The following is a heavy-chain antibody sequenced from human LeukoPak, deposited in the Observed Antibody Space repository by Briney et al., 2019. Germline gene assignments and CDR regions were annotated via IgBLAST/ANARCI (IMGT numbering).Heavy chain of an antibody. V-gene: IGHV3-48*04. D-gene: IGHD6-19*01. CDR2: ISSSSNTI. Sequence: GGSLRLTCAASGFTFSSYSMNWVRQAPGKGLEWVSYISSSSNTIYYADSVKGRFTISRDNAKNSLYLQMNSLRAEDTAVYYCARRPGIAVAGTGEVLNYYYMDVWGKGTTVTVSS. J-gene: IGHJ6*03. CDR3: ARRPGIAVAGTGEVLNYYYMDV. CDR1: GFTFSSYS.